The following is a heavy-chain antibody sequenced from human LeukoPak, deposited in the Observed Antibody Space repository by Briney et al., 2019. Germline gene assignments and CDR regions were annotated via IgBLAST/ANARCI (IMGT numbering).Heavy chain of an antibody. CDR2: IYTSGST. V-gene: IGHV4-59*10. CDR1: GGSFSGYY. CDR3: ASLQGYCSGNRCPSSANYYYYMDV. D-gene: IGHD2-15*01. J-gene: IGHJ6*03. Sequence: SETLSLTCAVYGGSFSGYYWNWIRQPAGKGLEWIGRIYTSGSTNYNPSLKSRVTISVDTSKNQFSLKVNSVTAADTAVYYCASLQGYCSGNRCPSSANYYYYMDVWGKGTTVTVSS.